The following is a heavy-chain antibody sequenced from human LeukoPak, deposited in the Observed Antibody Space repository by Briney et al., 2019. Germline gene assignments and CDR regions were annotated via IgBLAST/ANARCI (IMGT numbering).Heavy chain of an antibody. D-gene: IGHD3-3*01. J-gene: IGHJ4*02. V-gene: IGHV3-7*03. CDR3: AKDRDDFWSGYYSFADY. CDR2: IKQDGSEK. CDR1: GFTFSSHW. Sequence: GGSLRLSCAASGFTFSSHWMSWVRQAPGKGLEWVANIKQDGSEKYYADSVKGRFTISRDNSKNTLYLQMNSLRAEDTAVYYCAKDRDDFWSGYYSFADYWGQGTLVTVSS.